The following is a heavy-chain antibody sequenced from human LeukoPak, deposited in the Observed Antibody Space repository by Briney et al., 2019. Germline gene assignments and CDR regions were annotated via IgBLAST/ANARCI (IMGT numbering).Heavy chain of an antibody. D-gene: IGHD1-14*01. CDR1: GYTFTSYY. Sequence: GASVKVSCKASGYTFTSYYMHWVRQAPEQGLEWMGIINPSGGSTSYAQKFQGRVTMTRDTSTSTVYMELSSLRSEDTAVYYCARLSYGINRDYWGQGTLVTVSS. V-gene: IGHV1-46*01. CDR3: ARLSYGINRDY. CDR2: INPSGGST. J-gene: IGHJ4*02.